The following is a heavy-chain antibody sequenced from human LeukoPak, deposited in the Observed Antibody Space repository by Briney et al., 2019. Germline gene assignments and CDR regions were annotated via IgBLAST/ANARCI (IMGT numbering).Heavy chain of an antibody. Sequence: GGSLRLSCAASGFTFSSYAMHWVRQAPGKGLEWVAVISYDGSNKYYADSVKGRFTISRDNSKNTLYLQMNSLRAEDTAVYYCARETTTRRYYYYGMDVWGQGTTVTVSS. CDR3: ARETTTRRYYYYGMDV. V-gene: IGHV3-30-3*01. CDR1: GFTFSSYA. CDR2: ISYDGSNK. J-gene: IGHJ6*02. D-gene: IGHD2-15*01.